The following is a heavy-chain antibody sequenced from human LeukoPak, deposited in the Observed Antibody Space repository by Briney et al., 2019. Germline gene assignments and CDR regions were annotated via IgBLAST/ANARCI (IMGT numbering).Heavy chain of an antibody. CDR1: GFTVSSNY. CDR2: IYSGGST. J-gene: IGHJ4*02. Sequence: GGSLRLSFEVSGFTVSSNYMTWVRQAPGKGLEWVSIIYSGGSTYYADSVKGRFAISRDNSKNTLYLQMNSLRAEDTAVFYCERGLTGHAYFDYWGQRTLVTVSS. V-gene: IGHV3-66*01. CDR3: ERGLTGHAYFDY. D-gene: IGHD7-27*01.